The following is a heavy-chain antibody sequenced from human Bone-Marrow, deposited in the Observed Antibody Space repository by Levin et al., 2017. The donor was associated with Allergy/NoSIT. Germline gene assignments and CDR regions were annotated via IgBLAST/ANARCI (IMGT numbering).Heavy chain of an antibody. Sequence: LRLSCTVSGVSMTSGNYYWSWIRQAPGMGLEWIGYIHHRGNTHYNPSLRSRLTILVGTSQSQFPLRLTSVTAADTAFYYGARGSLTWVQGHYFDFWGQGSLVTVSS. V-gene: IGHV4-31*03. J-gene: IGHJ4*02. CDR2: IHHRGNT. D-gene: IGHD3-10*01. CDR3: ARGSLTWVQGHYFDF. CDR1: GVSMTSGNYY.